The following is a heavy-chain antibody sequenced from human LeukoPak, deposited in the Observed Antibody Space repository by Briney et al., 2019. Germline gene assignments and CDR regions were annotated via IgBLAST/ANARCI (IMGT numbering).Heavy chain of an antibody. CDR2: ISYSGNT. CDR3: ARHVRDAFDI. CDR1: GGSISSFY. V-gene: IGHV4-59*08. Sequence: SETLSPTCTVSGGSISSFYWHWIRQPPGKGLDWIGYISYSGNTDYNPSLKSRVTISVDTSKNQFSLKLSSVTAADTAVYYCARHVRDAFDIWGQGTMVTVSS. J-gene: IGHJ3*02.